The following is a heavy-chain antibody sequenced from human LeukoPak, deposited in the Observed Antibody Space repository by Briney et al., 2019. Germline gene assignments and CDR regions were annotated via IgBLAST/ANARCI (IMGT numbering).Heavy chain of an antibody. Sequence: GGSLRLSCAASGFTFDDYAMHWVRQAPGKGLEWVSSISSSSSYIYYADSVKGRFTISRDNAKNSLYLQMNSLRAEDTAVYYCARSVKGAYWYFDLWGRGTLVTVSS. CDR3: ARSVKGAYWYFDL. CDR1: GFTFDDYA. V-gene: IGHV3-21*01. CDR2: ISSSSSYI. J-gene: IGHJ2*01. D-gene: IGHD3-16*02.